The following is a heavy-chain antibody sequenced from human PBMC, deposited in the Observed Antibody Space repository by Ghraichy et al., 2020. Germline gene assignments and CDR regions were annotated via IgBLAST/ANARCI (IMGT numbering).Heavy chain of an antibody. Sequence: LRLSCTVSGGSISSGGYYWSWIRQHPGKGLEWIGYIYYSGSTYYNPSLKSRVTISVDTSKNQFSLKLSSVTAADTAVYYCARESRLRFLEWFLGFDPWGQGTLVTVSS. CDR1: GGSISSGGYY. D-gene: IGHD3-3*01. CDR2: IYYSGST. J-gene: IGHJ5*02. CDR3: ARESRLRFLEWFLGFDP. V-gene: IGHV4-31*03.